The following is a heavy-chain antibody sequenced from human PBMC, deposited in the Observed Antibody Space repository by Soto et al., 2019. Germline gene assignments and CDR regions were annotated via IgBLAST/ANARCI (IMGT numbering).Heavy chain of an antibody. D-gene: IGHD3-10*01. V-gene: IGHV3-23*01. Sequence: GGSLRLSCAASRFSLGTYAMTWVRQPPGKGLEWVSSMNGAGTSTSHADSVKGRFTTSRDSSKNTLYLEMNSLRGEDTAIYYCARGGADHYNYGLDVWGQGTKVTLXS. J-gene: IGHJ6*02. CDR2: MNGAGTST. CDR3: ARGGADHYNYGLDV. CDR1: RFSLGTYA.